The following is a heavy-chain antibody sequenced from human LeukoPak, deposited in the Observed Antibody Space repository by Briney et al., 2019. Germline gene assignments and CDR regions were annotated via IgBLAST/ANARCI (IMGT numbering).Heavy chain of an antibody. D-gene: IGHD6-19*01. CDR2: IYYSGST. Sequence: SETLSLTCTVSGGSISSYYWSWIRQPPGKRLEWIGYIYYSGSTNYNPSLKSRVTISVDTSKNQFSLKLSSVTAADTAVYHCARDSSGWYRWFDPWGQGTLVTVSS. V-gene: IGHV4-59*01. CDR3: ARDSSGWYRWFDP. J-gene: IGHJ5*02. CDR1: GGSISSYY.